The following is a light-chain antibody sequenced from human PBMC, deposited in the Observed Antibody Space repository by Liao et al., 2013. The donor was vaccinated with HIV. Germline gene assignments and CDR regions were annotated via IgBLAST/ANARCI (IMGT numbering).Light chain of an antibody. CDR3: QAWDSSTVV. V-gene: IGLV3-1*01. CDR1: IIVTKR. CDR2: QDT. J-gene: IGLJ2*01. Sequence: SYVLTQPPSLSVAPGGTARITCGGDIIVTKRVHWYQQKPGQSPALVIHQDTKRPSGIPERFSGSNSGNTATLTISGTQAMDEADYYCQAWDSSTVVFGGGTKLTVL.